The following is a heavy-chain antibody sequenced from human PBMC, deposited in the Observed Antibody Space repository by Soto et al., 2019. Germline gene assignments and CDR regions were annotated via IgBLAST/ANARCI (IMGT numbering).Heavy chain of an antibody. CDR1: GFTFSSYG. Sequence: GGSLRLSCAASGFTFSSYGMHWVRQAPGKGLEWVAVIWYDGSNKYYADSVKGRFTISRDNSKNTLYLQMNSLRAEDTAVYYCARVGDSSGYYDYYYYGMDVWGQGTTVTVSS. CDR2: IWYDGSNK. D-gene: IGHD3-22*01. V-gene: IGHV3-33*01. J-gene: IGHJ6*02. CDR3: ARVGDSSGYYDYYYYGMDV.